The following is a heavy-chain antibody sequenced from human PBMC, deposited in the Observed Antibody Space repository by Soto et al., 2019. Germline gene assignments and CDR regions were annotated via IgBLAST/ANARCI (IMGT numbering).Heavy chain of an antibody. Sequence: GGSLRLSCEASGFTFNNYAMTWVRQTPGKGLQWVSTISGSGSSTFYADSVRGRYTISRDNSKNTLYLQMNSLRAEDTALYYCAKEKIASTVADFFDYWGQGTLVTVSS. CDR2: ISGSGSST. CDR3: AKEKIASTVADFFDY. D-gene: IGHD6-19*01. CDR1: GFTFNNYA. J-gene: IGHJ4*02. V-gene: IGHV3-23*01.